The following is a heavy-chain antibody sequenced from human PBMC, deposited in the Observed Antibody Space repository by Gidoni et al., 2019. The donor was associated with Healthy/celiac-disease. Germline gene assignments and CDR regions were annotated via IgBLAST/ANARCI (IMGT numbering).Heavy chain of an antibody. CDR3: ARDPGYCSGGSCYGLDSR. Sequence: EVQLVESGGGLVKPGGSLRLSCAASGFTFSSYSMNWVRQAPGKGLEWVSSISSSVSTIYYADTVKGRFTISRDNAKNSLYLQMNSLRAEDTAVYYCARDPGYCSGGSCYGLDSRWGQGTLVTVSS. D-gene: IGHD2-15*01. CDR1: GFTFSSYS. V-gene: IGHV3-21*01. J-gene: IGHJ4*02. CDR2: ISSSVSTI.